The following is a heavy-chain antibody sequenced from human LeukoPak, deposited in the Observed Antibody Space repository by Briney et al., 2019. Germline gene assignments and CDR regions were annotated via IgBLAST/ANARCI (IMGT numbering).Heavy chain of an antibody. D-gene: IGHD3-9*01. CDR2: ISAYNGNT. V-gene: IGHV1-18*01. J-gene: IGHJ4*02. CDR3: ARTYDILTGYHHPLDY. CDR1: GYTFTSYG. Sequence: ASVKVSCKASGYTFTSYGISWVRQAPGQGLELMGWISAYNGNTNYAQKLQGRVTMTTDTSTSTAYMELRSLRSDDTAVYYCARTYDILTGYHHPLDYWGQGTLVTVSS.